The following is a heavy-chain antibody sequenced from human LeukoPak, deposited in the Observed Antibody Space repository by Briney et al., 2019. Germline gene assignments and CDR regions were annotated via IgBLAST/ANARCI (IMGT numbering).Heavy chain of an antibody. D-gene: IGHD3-10*01. CDR2: IIPLFGTA. V-gene: IGHV1-69*05. CDR1: GGTFSTYA. Sequence: SLKVSCKASGGTFSTYAVNWVRQAPGQGLEWIGGIIPLFGTANYAQKVRGRVTITTDESTSTAYMELSSLRSEDTAVHVCARAPRITMVRGVIYWFDPWGQGTLVTVSS. CDR3: ARAPRITMVRGVIYWFDP. J-gene: IGHJ5*02.